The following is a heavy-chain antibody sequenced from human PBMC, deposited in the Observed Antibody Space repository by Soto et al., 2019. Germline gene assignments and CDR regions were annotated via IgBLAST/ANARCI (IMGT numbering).Heavy chain of an antibody. Sequence: SETLSLTCAVSGGSISGGGYSRSLIRQPPGKGLEWIGYMYHSGSTNYNPSLKSRVTISVDTSKNQFSLKLSSVTAADTAVYYCARVFRDGYINFDYWGQGTLVTVSS. V-gene: IGHV4-30-2*01. CDR1: GGSISGGGYS. D-gene: IGHD5-12*01. CDR2: MYHSGST. CDR3: ARVFRDGYINFDY. J-gene: IGHJ4*02.